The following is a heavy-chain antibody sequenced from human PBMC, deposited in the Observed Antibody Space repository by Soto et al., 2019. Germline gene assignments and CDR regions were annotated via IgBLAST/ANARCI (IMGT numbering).Heavy chain of an antibody. CDR1: GLTVSSSE. Sequence: GGSMKIARAASGLTVSSSEMTGFRKAQGKGLEWVSYISSSGSTIYYADSVKGRFTISRDNAKNSLYLQMNSLRAEDTAVYYCARNVKVGFSGFDIWGQGTMVTVSS. CDR3: ARNVKVGFSGFDI. V-gene: IGHV3-48*03. CDR2: ISSSGSTI. J-gene: IGHJ3*02. D-gene: IGHD1-26*01.